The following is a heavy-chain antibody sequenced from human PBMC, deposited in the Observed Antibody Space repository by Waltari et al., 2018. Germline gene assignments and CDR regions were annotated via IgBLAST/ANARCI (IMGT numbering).Heavy chain of an antibody. V-gene: IGHV1-69*01. D-gene: IGHD1-26*01. CDR2: IIPIFGTA. CDR1: EGTFSSYA. Sequence: VSCKASEGTFSSYAISWVRQAPGQGLEWMGGIIPIFGTANYAQKFQGRVTITADESTSTAYMELSSLRSEDTAVYYCARALYSGSYYFYYYYGMDVWGQGTTVTVSS. J-gene: IGHJ6*02. CDR3: ARALYSGSYYFYYYYGMDV.